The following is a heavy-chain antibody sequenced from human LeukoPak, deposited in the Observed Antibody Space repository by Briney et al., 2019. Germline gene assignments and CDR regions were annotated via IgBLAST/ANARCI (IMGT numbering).Heavy chain of an antibody. Sequence: GGSLRLSCAASGFTVSSNYMSWVRQAPGRGLEWVSVIYSGGSTYYADSVKGRFTISRDNSKNTLYLQMNSLRAEDTAVYYCARGDPRGSPDAFDIWGQGTMVTVSS. CDR2: IYSGGST. D-gene: IGHD3-10*01. V-gene: IGHV3-66*01. CDR3: ARGDPRGSPDAFDI. J-gene: IGHJ3*02. CDR1: GFTVSSNY.